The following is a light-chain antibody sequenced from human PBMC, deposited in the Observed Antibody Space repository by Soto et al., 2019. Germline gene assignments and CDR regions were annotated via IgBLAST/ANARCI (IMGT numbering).Light chain of an antibody. J-gene: IGKJ1*01. V-gene: IGKV1-27*01. CDR3: QKYNGART. CDR1: QGISNY. CDR2: AAS. Sequence: DIQMTQSPSSLSASVGDRVTITCRASQGISNYLAWYQQKPGKVPTVLIYAASTLQSGVPSRFSGSGSGTDFTLTISGLQPEDVATYYWQKYNGARTFGQGTKVEIK.